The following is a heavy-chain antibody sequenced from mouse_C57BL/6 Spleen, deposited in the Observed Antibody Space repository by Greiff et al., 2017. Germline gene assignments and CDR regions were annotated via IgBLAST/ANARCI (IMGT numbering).Heavy chain of an antibody. CDR2: IYPGSGNT. V-gene: IGHV1-76*01. J-gene: IGHJ4*01. CDR1: GYTFTDYY. CDR3: ARSRPLYAMDY. Sequence: QVHVKQSGAELVRPGASVKLSCKASGYTFTDYYINWVKQRPGQGLEWIARIYPGSGNTYYNEKFKGKATLTAEKSSSTAYMQLSSLTSEDSAVYFCARSRPLYAMDYWGQGTSVTVSS.